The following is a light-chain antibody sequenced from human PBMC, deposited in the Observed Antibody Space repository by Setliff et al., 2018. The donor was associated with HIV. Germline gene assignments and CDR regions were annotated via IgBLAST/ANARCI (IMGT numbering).Light chain of an antibody. CDR2: EDN. CDR3: QSYDNSNPYV. J-gene: IGLJ1*01. V-gene: IGLV6-57*01. CDR1: SGSIATNY. Sequence: FMLTQPHSMSESPGKTVTISCTRSSGSIATNYVQWYQQRPGSSPTTVIYEDNQRPSGVPDRFSGSIDSSSNSASLTISGLKTEDEADYYCQSYDNSNPYVFGTGTKVTVL.